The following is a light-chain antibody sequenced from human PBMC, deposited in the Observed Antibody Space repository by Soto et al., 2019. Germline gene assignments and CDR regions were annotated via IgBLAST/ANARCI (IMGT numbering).Light chain of an antibody. CDR3: SSYTSRSTLEV. CDR2: DVI. CDR1: SSDVGGYNY. J-gene: IGLJ2*01. V-gene: IGLV2-14*01. Sequence: QSALTQPASVSGSPGQSITISCTGTSSDVGGYNYVSWYQQHPGKAPKLMIYDVINRPSGVSNRFSGSKSGNTASLTISGLQAEDEADYYCSSYTSRSTLEVFGGGTQLTVL.